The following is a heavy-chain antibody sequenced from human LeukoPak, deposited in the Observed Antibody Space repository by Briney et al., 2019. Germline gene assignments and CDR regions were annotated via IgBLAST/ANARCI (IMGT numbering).Heavy chain of an antibody. CDR1: GFTFSNYA. V-gene: IGHV3-30-3*01. CDR3: ARDLFDDYTLDS. CDR2: ISHDRSNN. D-gene: IGHD3-16*01. J-gene: IGHJ4*02. Sequence: GGSLRLSCAASGFTFSNYAMHWARQATGKGLEWVAFISHDRSNNCHADSVKGRFTISRDNSKNTLYLQMNSLTDEDTAVYYCARDLFDDYTLDSWGQGTLVTVSS.